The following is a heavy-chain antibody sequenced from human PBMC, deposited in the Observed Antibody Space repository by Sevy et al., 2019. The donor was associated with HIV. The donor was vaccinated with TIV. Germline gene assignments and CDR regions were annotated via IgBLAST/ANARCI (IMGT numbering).Heavy chain of an antibody. CDR1: GFRFQDYG. CDR2: IGWTSGCV. J-gene: IGHJ4*02. CDR3: AKDLLPYGSGSHPRDY. V-gene: IGHV3-9*01. D-gene: IGHD3-10*01. Sequence: GGSLRLSCAASGFRFQDYGMHWVRRAPGKGLEWVSGIGWTSGCVGYAVSVKGRFTISRDNAKNLLYLQMNSLTSEDTALYYCAKDLLPYGSGSHPRDYWGQGTVVTVSS.